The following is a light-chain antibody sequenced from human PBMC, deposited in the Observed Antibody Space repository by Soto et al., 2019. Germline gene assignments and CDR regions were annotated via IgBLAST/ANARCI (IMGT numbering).Light chain of an antibody. CDR2: DAS. J-gene: IGKJ5*01. Sequence: DIQMTQSPSTLSGSVGDRVTITCRASQSISSWLAWYQQKPGKAPKLLIYDASSLESGVPSRFSGSGSGTEFTLTISSLQPEDFAVYYCQQYKNWPLFGQGTRLEI. CDR3: QQYKNWPL. CDR1: QSISSW. V-gene: IGKV1-5*01.